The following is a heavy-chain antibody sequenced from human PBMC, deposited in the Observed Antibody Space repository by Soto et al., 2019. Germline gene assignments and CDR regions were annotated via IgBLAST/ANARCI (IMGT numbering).Heavy chain of an antibody. J-gene: IGHJ5*02. CDR3: ARDSSNSWYSPMDP. D-gene: IGHD1-1*01. CDR1: GGSVNNYY. CDR2: IYYTGRT. V-gene: IGHV4-59*02. Sequence: ETLSLTCTVSGGSVNNYYWSWVRLSPGKGLEWIGYIYYTGRTNYNPSLESRVTISVDTSKNQFSLKLRSVTAADTAVYYCARDSSNSWYSPMDPWGQGILVTVSS.